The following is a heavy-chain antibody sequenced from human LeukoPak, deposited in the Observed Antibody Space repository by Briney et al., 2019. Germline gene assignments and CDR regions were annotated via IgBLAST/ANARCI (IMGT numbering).Heavy chain of an antibody. CDR2: VTSGDSA. CDR1: GFSFSNYA. Sequence: GGSLRLSCAASGFSFSNYAMSGVRQAPGKGLEWVSSVTSGDSAYYVDSVKGRFTISRDNSKNTLYLQMNSLGAEDTAVYHCARAYGTSWYDYWGQGTLVTVSS. J-gene: IGHJ4*02. V-gene: IGHV3-23*01. D-gene: IGHD6-13*01. CDR3: ARAYGTSWYDY.